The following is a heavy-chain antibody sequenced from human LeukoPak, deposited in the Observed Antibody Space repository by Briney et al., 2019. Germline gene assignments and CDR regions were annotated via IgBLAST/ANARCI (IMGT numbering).Heavy chain of an antibody. D-gene: IGHD3-3*01. CDR3: ARASVRFLEWSHRIGYYFDY. CDR1: GGSISSGGYY. J-gene: IGHJ4*02. CDR2: IYYSGST. Sequence: PSQTLSLTCTVSGGSISSGGYYWSWIRQHPGKGLEWIGYIYYSGSTYYNPSLKSRVTISVDTSKNQFSLKLSSVTAADTAVYYGARASVRFLEWSHRIGYYFDYWGQGTLVTVSS. V-gene: IGHV4-31*03.